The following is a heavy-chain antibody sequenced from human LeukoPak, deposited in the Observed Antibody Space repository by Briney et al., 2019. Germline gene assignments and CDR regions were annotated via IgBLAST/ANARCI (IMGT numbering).Heavy chain of an antibody. D-gene: IGHD2-2*01. CDR3: SRLYCTTSSCGRFDP. Sequence: PSETLSLTCTVSGVSISSSGYYWAWIRQPPGKGLEWIGTLYYSGSTYFKPALKSRVTISVDTSKNQFSLKLTSVTAADTAVYCCSRLYCTTSSCGRFDPWGQGTLVTVSS. V-gene: IGHV4-39*01. J-gene: IGHJ5*02. CDR1: GVSISSSGYY. CDR2: LYYSGST.